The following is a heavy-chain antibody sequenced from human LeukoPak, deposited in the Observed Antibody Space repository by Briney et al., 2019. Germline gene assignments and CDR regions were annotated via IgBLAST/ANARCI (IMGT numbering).Heavy chain of an antibody. V-gene: IGHV3-23*01. CDR3: AKQSAGSAAWYSLHYDF. Sequence: PGGSLRLSCAASGFTFSKYAMTWVRQAPGKGLEWVSAINGGGGSTFYADSVKGRFTISRDNSKDTLYLQMNGLRAEDTAVYFCAKQSAGSAAWYSLHYDFWGQGTLVTVSS. D-gene: IGHD6-13*01. CDR2: INGGGGST. CDR1: GFTFSKYA. J-gene: IGHJ4*02.